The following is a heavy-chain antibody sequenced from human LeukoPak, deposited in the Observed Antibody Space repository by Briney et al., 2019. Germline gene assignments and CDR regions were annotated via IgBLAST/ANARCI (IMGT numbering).Heavy chain of an antibody. Sequence: GGSLRLSCAASGFTFSSYEMNWVRQAPGKGLEWVSCISSSGSTIYYADSVKGRFTISRDNAKNSLYLQMNSLRAEDSAVYYCARDFGGFGELLPGYFDYWGQGTLVTVSS. V-gene: IGHV3-48*03. D-gene: IGHD3-10*01. CDR3: ARDFGGFGELLPGYFDY. CDR1: GFTFSSYE. CDR2: ISSSGSTI. J-gene: IGHJ4*02.